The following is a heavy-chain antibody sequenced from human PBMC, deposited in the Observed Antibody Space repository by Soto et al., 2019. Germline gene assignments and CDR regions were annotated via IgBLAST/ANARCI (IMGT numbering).Heavy chain of an antibody. CDR2: IYYSGST. CDR3: ARTKCSGGSCYSWSLDY. D-gene: IGHD2-15*01. CDR1: GGSISSGGYY. Sequence: SETLSLTYTVSGGSISSGGYYWSWIRQHPGKGLEWIGYIYYSGSTYYNPSLKSRVTISVDTSKNQFSLKLSSVTAADTAMYYCARTKCSGGSCYSWSLDYWGQGTPVTVSS. J-gene: IGHJ4*02. V-gene: IGHV4-31*03.